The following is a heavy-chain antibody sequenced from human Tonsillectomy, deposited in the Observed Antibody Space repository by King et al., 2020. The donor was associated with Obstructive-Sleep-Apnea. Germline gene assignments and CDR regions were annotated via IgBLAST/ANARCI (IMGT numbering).Heavy chain of an antibody. V-gene: IGHV4-34*01. D-gene: IGHD6-13*01. CDR3: ERGSGAADVNWFDP. J-gene: IGHJ5*02. CDR1: GGSFSDYY. CDR2: INHSGST. Sequence: VQLQQWGAGLLKPSETLSLTCAVYGGSFSDYYWSWIRQPPGKGLEWIGEINHSGSTNYNPSLKSRVTISVDMSKNQFSLKLTSVTAADTAVYYSERGSGAADVNWFDPWGQGALVTVSS.